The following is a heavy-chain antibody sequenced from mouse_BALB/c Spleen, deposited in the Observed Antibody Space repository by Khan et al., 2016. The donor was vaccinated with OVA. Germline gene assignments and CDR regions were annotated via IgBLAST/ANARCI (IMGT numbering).Heavy chain of an antibody. CDR1: GYTFTIYG. J-gene: IGHJ4*01. CDR3: ARLGYNGSMDY. Sequence: VQLVESGPELKKPGETVKISCKASGYTFTIYGMNWVRQAPGKGLKWMGWINTYTGEPTYADDFKGRFAFSLETSASTAFLQINNLKNEDTATYFWARLGYNGSMDYWGQGTSVTVSS. V-gene: IGHV9-3-1*01. CDR2: INTYTGEP. D-gene: IGHD2-14*01.